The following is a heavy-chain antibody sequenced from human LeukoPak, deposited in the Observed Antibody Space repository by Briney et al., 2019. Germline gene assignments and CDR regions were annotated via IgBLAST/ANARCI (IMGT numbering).Heavy chain of an antibody. CDR1: GFRFSSYG. CDR3: SKDRGVFGVAYSLDY. Sequence: GGSLRLSCAASGFRFSSYGMHWVRQAPGKGLDWVAYIRHDGINEYYADSVKGRFTISRDLSKNTLFLQMNSLRPEDTAVYYCSKDRGVFGVAYSLDYWGQGTLVTVSS. D-gene: IGHD3-3*01. V-gene: IGHV3-30*02. J-gene: IGHJ4*02. CDR2: IRHDGINE.